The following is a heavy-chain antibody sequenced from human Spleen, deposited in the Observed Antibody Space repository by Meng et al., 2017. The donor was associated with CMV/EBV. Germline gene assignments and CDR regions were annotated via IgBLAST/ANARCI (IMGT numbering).Heavy chain of an antibody. CDR1: GGSISSGGYY. CDR3: ARMTRYGYASSWYAND. J-gene: IGHJ4*02. CDR2: IYYSGST. V-gene: IGHV4-30-4*01. D-gene: IGHD6-13*01. Sequence: SETLSLTCTVSGGSISSGGYYWTWIRQHPGKGLEWIGYIYYSGSTYYNPSLKSRVTISVDTSKNQFSLRLSSVTAADTAVYYCARMTRYGYASSWYANDWGQGTLVTVSS.